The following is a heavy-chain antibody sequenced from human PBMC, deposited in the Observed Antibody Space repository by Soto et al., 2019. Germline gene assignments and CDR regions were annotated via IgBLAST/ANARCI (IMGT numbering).Heavy chain of an antibody. J-gene: IGHJ6*02. CDR1: GYIFTTFD. D-gene: IGHD2-2*02. CDR3: ARDHCTTTNCYTSIYYYGMDV. Sequence: ASVKVSCKASGYIFTTFDINWVRQATGQGLEWVGWMNPNSGYTGYAQRFQGRVTMTRNTSISTAYMELSSLRSEDTAVYYCARDHCTTTNCYTSIYYYGMDVWGQGTTVTVSS. CDR2: MNPNSGYT. V-gene: IGHV1-8*01.